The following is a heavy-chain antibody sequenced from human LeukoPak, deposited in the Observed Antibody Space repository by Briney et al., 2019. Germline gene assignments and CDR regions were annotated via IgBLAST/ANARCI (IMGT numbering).Heavy chain of an antibody. CDR2: INWNGGST. D-gene: IGHD2-2*02. V-gene: IGHV3-20*01. J-gene: IGHJ4*02. CDR1: GFTFSSYS. Sequence: GGSLRLSCAASGFTFSSYSMNWVRQAPGKGLEWVSGINWNGGSTGYADSVKGRFTISRDNAKNSLYLQMNSLRAEGTALYHCARRSSRCSSTSCYTGDFGYWGQGTLVTVSS. CDR3: ARRSSRCSSTSCYTGDFGY.